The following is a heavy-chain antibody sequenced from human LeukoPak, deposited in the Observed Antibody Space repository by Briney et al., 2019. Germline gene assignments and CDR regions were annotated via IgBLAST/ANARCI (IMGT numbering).Heavy chain of an antibody. CDR2: IIPIFGTA. Sequence: GASVKVSCTASGGTFSSYAISWVRQAPGQGLEWMGGIIPIFGTANYAQKFQGRVTITADKSTSTAYMELSSLRSEDTAVYYCARAPRYYYDSSGYLWGQGTLVTVSS. V-gene: IGHV1-69*06. J-gene: IGHJ4*02. CDR1: GGTFSSYA. CDR3: ARAPRYYYDSSGYL. D-gene: IGHD3-22*01.